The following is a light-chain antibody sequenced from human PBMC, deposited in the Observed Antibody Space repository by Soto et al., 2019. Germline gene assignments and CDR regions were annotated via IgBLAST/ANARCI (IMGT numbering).Light chain of an antibody. CDR2: DAS. CDR3: QQRASWPPGFT. J-gene: IGKJ3*01. CDR1: QSVSQY. V-gene: IGKV3-11*01. Sequence: EIVLTQSPATLSLSPGERATLSCRASQSVSQYLAWYQQKPGQAPRLLIYDASNRATGIPARFSGSGSGTDVTLTISSLELDDFAVYFCQQRASWPPGFTFGPGTKVDFK.